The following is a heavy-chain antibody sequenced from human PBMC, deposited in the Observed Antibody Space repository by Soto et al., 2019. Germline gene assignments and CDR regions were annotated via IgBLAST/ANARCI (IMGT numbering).Heavy chain of an antibody. Sequence: QVQLVQSGAEVKKPGASVKVSCKASGYTFTSYGISWVRQAPGQGLEWMGWISAYNGNTNYAQKLQGRVTMTTDTXTXTXXMELRSLRSDDTAVYYCAREGYGGYDWRPDDAFDIWGQGTMVTVSS. J-gene: IGHJ3*02. CDR3: AREGYGGYDWRPDDAFDI. CDR1: GYTFTSYG. V-gene: IGHV1-18*01. D-gene: IGHD5-12*01. CDR2: ISAYNGNT.